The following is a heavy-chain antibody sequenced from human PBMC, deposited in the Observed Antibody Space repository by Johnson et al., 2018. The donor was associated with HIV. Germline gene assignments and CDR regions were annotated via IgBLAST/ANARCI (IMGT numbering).Heavy chain of an antibody. CDR2: IKEDGSET. Sequence: VQLVESGGGVVQPGGSLRLSCAASGFTFSSYGMHWVRQAPGKGLDWVAVIKEDGSETYYADSVKGRFTISRDNAKNSLYLQMNSLRAEDTALYYCARPYNFWSGTGAFDIWGQGTMVTVSS. V-gene: IGHV3-7*05. J-gene: IGHJ3*02. CDR3: ARPYNFWSGTGAFDI. D-gene: IGHD3-3*01. CDR1: GFTFSSYG.